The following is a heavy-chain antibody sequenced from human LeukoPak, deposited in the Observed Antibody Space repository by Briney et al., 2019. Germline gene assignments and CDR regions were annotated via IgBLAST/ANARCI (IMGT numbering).Heavy chain of an antibody. D-gene: IGHD2-2*02. CDR2: IYFNGDT. V-gene: IGHV4-34*01. J-gene: IGHJ3*02. CDR1: GGSFSGYY. CDR3: ARAGVVPAAINRAFDI. Sequence: SETLSLTCAVYGGSFSGYYWSWIRQPPERGLELIGYIYFNGDTYYNASLKSRLSISVDTSKNQFSLKLTSVTAADTAVYYCARAGVVPAAINRAFDIWGQGSVVTVSS.